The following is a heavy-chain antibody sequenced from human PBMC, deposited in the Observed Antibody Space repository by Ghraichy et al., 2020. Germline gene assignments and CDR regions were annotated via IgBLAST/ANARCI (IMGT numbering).Heavy chain of an antibody. J-gene: IGHJ5*02. CDR3: ARVFLSITIFGVVTDGGVDP. CDR1: GYTFTSYG. D-gene: IGHD3-3*01. V-gene: IGHV1-18*01. Sequence: AAVKVSCKASGYTFTSYGISWVRQAPGQGLEWMGWISAYNGNTNYAQKLQGRVTMTTDTSTSTAYMELRSLRSDDTAVYYCARVFLSITIFGVVTDGGVDPWGQGTLVTVSS. CDR2: ISAYNGNT.